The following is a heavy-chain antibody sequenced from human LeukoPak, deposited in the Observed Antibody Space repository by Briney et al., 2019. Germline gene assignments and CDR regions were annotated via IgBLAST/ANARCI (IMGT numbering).Heavy chain of an antibody. D-gene: IGHD3-22*01. Sequence: ASVKVSCKASGYIFTSYAMNWVRQAPGQGLEWMGWINTNTGNPTYAQGFTGRFVFSLDTSVSTAYLQISSLKAEDTAVYYCARGGYYYDSSGYFDFDYWGQGTLVTVSS. J-gene: IGHJ4*02. CDR2: INTNTGNP. V-gene: IGHV7-4-1*02. CDR1: GYIFTSYA. CDR3: ARGGYYYDSSGYFDFDY.